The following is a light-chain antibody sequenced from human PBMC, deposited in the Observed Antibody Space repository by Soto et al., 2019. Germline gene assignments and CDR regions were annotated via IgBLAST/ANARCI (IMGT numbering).Light chain of an antibody. CDR1: SSDVGGYNY. V-gene: IGLV2-14*01. CDR3: ISYTSSNTLV. Sequence: QSALTQPASVSGSPGQSITISCTGTSSDVGGYNYVSWYQHHPGKAPKLMIYEVSNRPSGLSNRFSGSKSGNTASLTISGLQAEDEADYYCISYTSSNTLVFGGGTKLTVL. J-gene: IGLJ2*01. CDR2: EVS.